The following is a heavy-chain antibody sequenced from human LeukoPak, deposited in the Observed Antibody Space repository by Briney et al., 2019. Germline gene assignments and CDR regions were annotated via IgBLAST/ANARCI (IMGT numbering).Heavy chain of an antibody. Sequence: PSETLSLTCTVYGGSFSGYYWTWIRQPPGKGLEWIGEINHSGSTNYNPSLKSRVSISVDTSKNQFSQKLISVTAADTAVYYCARATTGVTEDYWGQGTLVTVSS. V-gene: IGHV4-34*01. CDR1: GGSFSGYY. CDR2: INHSGST. CDR3: ARATTGVTEDY. D-gene: IGHD1-1*01. J-gene: IGHJ4*02.